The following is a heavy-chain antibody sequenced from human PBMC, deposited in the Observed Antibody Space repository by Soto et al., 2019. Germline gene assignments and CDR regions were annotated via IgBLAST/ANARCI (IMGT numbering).Heavy chain of an antibody. CDR3: ARATTIRFLEWSSPPHGMDV. CDR1: GDSVSSNSAA. D-gene: IGHD3-3*01. V-gene: IGHV6-1*01. Sequence: PSQTLSLTCAISGDSVSSNSAAWNWIRQSPSRGLEWLGRTYYRSKWYNDYAVSVKSRITINPDTSKNQFSLQLNSVTPEDTAVYYCARATTIRFLEWSSPPHGMDVWGHGTTVTVSS. J-gene: IGHJ6*02. CDR2: TYYRSKWYN.